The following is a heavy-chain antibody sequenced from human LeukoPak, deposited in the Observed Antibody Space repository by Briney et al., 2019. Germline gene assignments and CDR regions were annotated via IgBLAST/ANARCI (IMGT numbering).Heavy chain of an antibody. J-gene: IGHJ4*02. V-gene: IGHV3-30*18. CDR1: GFTFSSYG. CDR2: ISYDGSNK. Sequence: PGGSLRLSCAASGFTFSSYGMHWVRQAPGKGLEWVAFISYDGSNKYYADSVKGRFTISRDNSKNTLYLQMNSLRAEDTAVYYCAKLFSGSYSTDFDYWGQGTLVTVSS. CDR3: AKLFSGSYSTDFDY. D-gene: IGHD3-10*02.